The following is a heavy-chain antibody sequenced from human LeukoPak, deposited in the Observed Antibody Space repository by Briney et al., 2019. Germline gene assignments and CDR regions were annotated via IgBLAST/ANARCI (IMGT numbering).Heavy chain of an antibody. Sequence: PSETLSLTCTVSGGSISTYYWSWIRQPAGKRLEWIGRVYTSGTTTYNPSLKSRVTISVDTPKNQFSLNLRSVTAADTAVYFCAREVANHYEISAYYYSYFYMDVWGNGTTVAVSS. D-gene: IGHD3-22*01. CDR3: AREVANHYEISAYYYSYFYMDV. V-gene: IGHV4-4*07. CDR2: VYTSGTT. J-gene: IGHJ6*03. CDR1: GGSISTYY.